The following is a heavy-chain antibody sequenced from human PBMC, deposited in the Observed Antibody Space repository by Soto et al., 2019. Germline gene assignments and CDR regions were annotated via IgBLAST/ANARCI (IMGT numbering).Heavy chain of an antibody. D-gene: IGHD3-22*01. J-gene: IGHJ5*02. CDR1: GFTFSSYG. V-gene: IGHV3-30*18. CDR2: ISYDGSNK. CDR3: AKEIVVDLDP. Sequence: LRLSCAASGFTFSSYGMHWVRQAPGKGLEWVAVISYDGSNKYYADSVKGRFTISRDNSKNTLYLQMNSLRAEDTAVYYCAKEIVVDLDPWGQGTLVTVSS.